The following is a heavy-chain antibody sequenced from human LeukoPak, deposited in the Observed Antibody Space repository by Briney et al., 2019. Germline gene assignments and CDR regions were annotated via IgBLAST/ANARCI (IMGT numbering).Heavy chain of an antibody. CDR2: INHSGST. CDR1: GGSFSGYY. D-gene: IGHD6-13*01. Sequence: SETLSLTCAVYGGSFSGYYWSWIRQPPGKGLEWIGEINHSGSTNYNPSLKSRVTISVDTSKNQFSLKLSSVTAADTAVYYCARGRPLVPEVNEYFQHWGQGTLVTVSS. CDR3: ARGRPLVPEVNEYFQH. V-gene: IGHV4-34*01. J-gene: IGHJ1*01.